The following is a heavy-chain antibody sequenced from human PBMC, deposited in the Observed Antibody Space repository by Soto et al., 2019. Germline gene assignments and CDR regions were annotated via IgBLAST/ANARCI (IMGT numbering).Heavy chain of an antibody. CDR3: TRGGSYIGGWLS. J-gene: IGHJ4*02. CDR1: GFTFSGYW. V-gene: IGHV3-74*01. CDR2: LNSDGRIT. Sequence: EVQLVESGGGLVQPGGSLRLSCAASGFTFSGYWMHWVRQTPGKGLVWVSRLNSDGRITSYADSVKGRFTISRDNANNPLYLEITRLRAEDTAVYFCTRGGSYIGGWLSWGPGTMVIVSS. D-gene: IGHD3-9*01.